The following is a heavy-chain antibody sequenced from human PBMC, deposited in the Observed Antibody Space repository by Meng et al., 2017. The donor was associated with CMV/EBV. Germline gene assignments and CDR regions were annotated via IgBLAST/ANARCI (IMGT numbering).Heavy chain of an antibody. CDR2: IYYSGST. CDR3: ARGARYCSGGSCSSWFDP. Sequence: SISSGGYYWSWIRQHPGKRLERIGYIYYSGSTYYDPSLKSRVTISVDTSKNQFSLKLSSVTAADTAVYYCARGARYCSGGSCSSWFDPWGQGTLVTVSS. V-gene: IGHV4-31*02. J-gene: IGHJ5*02. D-gene: IGHD2-15*01. CDR1: SISSGGYY.